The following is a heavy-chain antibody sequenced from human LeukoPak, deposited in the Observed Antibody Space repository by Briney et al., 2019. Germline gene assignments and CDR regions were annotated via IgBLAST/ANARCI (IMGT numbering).Heavy chain of an antibody. Sequence: SETLSLTCTVSGGSISSYYWSWIRQPPGKGLEWIGYICYSGSTNYNPSLKSRVTISVDTSKNQFSLKLSSVTAADTAAYYCATTGGYPDYWGQGTLVTVSS. D-gene: IGHD1-14*01. V-gene: IGHV4-59*01. J-gene: IGHJ4*02. CDR1: GGSISSYY. CDR3: ATTGGYPDY. CDR2: ICYSGST.